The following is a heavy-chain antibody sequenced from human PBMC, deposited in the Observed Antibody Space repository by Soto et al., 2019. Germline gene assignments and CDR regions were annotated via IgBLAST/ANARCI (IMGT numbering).Heavy chain of an antibody. D-gene: IGHD5-12*01. CDR2: INAGNGNT. CDR3: ARGPSGYDLFDY. CDR1: GYTFTRYI. V-gene: IGHV1-3*01. J-gene: IGHJ4*02. Sequence: GASVKVSCKTSGYTFTRYIMHWVRQAPGQRLEWMGWINAGNGNTKYSQKFQGRVTITRDTSASTVYMELSSLRSEDTAVYYCARGPSGYDLFDYSGQGTLVTVSS.